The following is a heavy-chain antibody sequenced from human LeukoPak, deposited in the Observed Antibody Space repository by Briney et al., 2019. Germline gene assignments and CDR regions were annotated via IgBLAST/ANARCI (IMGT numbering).Heavy chain of an antibody. CDR2: IYSGGST. D-gene: IGHD1-26*01. V-gene: IGHV3-66*01. J-gene: IGHJ6*03. Sequence: GGTLRLSCAASGFTFSSYGMNWVRQAPGKGLEWVSVIYSGGSTYYADSVKGRFTISRDNSKNTLYLQMSSLRAEDTAVYYCAKVAEVGATGYYYYMDVWGKGTTVTISS. CDR3: AKVAEVGATGYYYYMDV. CDR1: GFTFSSYG.